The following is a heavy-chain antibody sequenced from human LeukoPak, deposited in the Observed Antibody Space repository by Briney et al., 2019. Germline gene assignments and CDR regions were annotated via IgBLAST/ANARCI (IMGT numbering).Heavy chain of an antibody. D-gene: IGHD5-18*01. CDR3: ARASSGYSYGYGHYYYYYYMDV. Sequence: SETLSLTCTVSGYSISSGYYWGWIRQPPGKGLEWIGSIYHSGSTYYNPSLKSRVTISVDTSKNQFSLKLSSVTAADTAVYYCARASSGYSYGYGHYYYYYYMDVWGKGTTVTISS. J-gene: IGHJ6*03. CDR1: GYSISSGYY. V-gene: IGHV4-38-2*02. CDR2: IYHSGST.